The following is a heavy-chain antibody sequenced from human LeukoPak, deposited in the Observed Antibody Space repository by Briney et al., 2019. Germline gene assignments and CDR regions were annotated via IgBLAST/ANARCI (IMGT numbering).Heavy chain of an antibody. J-gene: IGHJ4*02. CDR3: AWRTRYGDYLVC. V-gene: IGHV4-39*01. CDR1: GGSISSSTYY. D-gene: IGHD4-17*01. Sequence: SETLSLTCTVSGGSISSSTYYWGWIPQPPGKGLEWTGNSFYSGNSYSNPSLKRRVPISVDTSKNQFSLKLSSVTGADTAVYYCAWRTRYGDYLVCWVQGRLLTVCS. CDR2: SFYSGNS.